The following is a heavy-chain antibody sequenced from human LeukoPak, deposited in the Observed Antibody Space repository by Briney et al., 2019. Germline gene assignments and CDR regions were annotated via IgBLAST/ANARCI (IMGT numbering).Heavy chain of an antibody. V-gene: IGHV3-30*02. CDR1: GFTFSSYG. Sequence: PGRSLRLSCAASGFTFSSYGMHWVRQAPGKGLEWVAFIRYDGSNKYYADSVKGRFTISRDNSKNTLYLQMNSLRAEDTAVYYCAKPPRYSSSYPDYWGQGSLVTVSS. CDR3: AKPPRYSSSYPDY. D-gene: IGHD6-6*01. CDR2: IRYDGSNK. J-gene: IGHJ4*02.